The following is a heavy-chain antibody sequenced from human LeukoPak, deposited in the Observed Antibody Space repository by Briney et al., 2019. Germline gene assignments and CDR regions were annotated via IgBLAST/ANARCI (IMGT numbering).Heavy chain of an antibody. D-gene: IGHD6-6*01. CDR3: AKMGGSIAARPNYFDY. Sequence: GGSLRLSCAASGFTFSSYAMNWVRQAPGKGLEWVSAISGSGGSAYYADSVKGRFTISRDNSKNTLYLQMNSLRAEDTAIYYCAKMGGSIAARPNYFDYWGQGTLVTVSS. CDR2: ISGSGGSA. CDR1: GFTFSSYA. V-gene: IGHV3-23*01. J-gene: IGHJ4*02.